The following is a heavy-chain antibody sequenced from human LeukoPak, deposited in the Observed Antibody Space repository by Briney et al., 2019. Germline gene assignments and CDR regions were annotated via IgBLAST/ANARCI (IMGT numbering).Heavy chain of an antibody. D-gene: IGHD1-1*01. Sequence: ASETLSLTCAVYGGSFSGYYWSWIRQPPGKGLEWIGEINHSGSTNYNPSLKSRVTISVDTSKNQFSLKLSSVTAADTAVYYCARARRTRPLDYWGQGTLVTVSS. CDR3: ARARRTRPLDY. CDR2: INHSGST. CDR1: GGSFSGYY. V-gene: IGHV4-34*01. J-gene: IGHJ4*02.